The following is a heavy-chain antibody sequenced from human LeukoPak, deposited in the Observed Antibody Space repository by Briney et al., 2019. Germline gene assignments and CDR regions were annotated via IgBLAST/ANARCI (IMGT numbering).Heavy chain of an antibody. D-gene: IGHD3-16*02. Sequence: PGGSLTLSCAASGFTFSSYSMIWVRKAPGKGMEWVLYISSSSRTIYYADSVKGRFTISRDNAKNSLYLQMNSLRAEDTAVYYCARAGITFGGVIDHYFFDYWGQGTLVTVSS. CDR3: ARAGITFGGVIDHYFFDY. V-gene: IGHV3-48*01. CDR1: GFTFSSYS. CDR2: ISSSSRTI. J-gene: IGHJ4*02.